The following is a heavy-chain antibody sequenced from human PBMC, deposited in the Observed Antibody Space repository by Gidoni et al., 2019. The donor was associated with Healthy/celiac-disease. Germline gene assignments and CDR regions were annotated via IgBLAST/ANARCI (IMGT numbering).Heavy chain of an antibody. CDR3: LLNWFDP. J-gene: IGHJ5*02. Sequence: EVQLVESWGGLVKPGGSLRLSSAAPGLTFRNAWMSWVRQAPGNGLRWVGRIKSKTDGGTTDYAAPVKGRFTISRDDSKNTLYLQMNSLRTEDTAVYYCLLNWFDPWGQGTLVTVSS. CDR2: IKSKTDGGTT. CDR1: GLTFRNAW. V-gene: IGHV3-15*01.